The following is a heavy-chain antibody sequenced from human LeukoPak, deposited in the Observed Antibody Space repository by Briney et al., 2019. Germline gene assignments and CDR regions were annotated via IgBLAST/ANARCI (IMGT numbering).Heavy chain of an antibody. CDR2: ISGSGGST. V-gene: IGHV3-23*01. D-gene: IGHD2-15*01. CDR3: AKDRGIEVVVAATPPGWFDP. J-gene: IGHJ5*02. Sequence: PGGSLRLSCAASGFTFSSYAMSWVRQAPGKGLEWVSAISGSGGSTYYADSVKGRFTISRDNSKNTLYLQMNSLRAEDTAVYYCAKDRGIEVVVAATPPGWFDPWGQGTLVTVSS. CDR1: GFTFSSYA.